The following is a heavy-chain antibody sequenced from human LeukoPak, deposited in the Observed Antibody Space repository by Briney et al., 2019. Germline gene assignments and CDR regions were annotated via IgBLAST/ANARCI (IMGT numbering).Heavy chain of an antibody. Sequence: GESLKISCKGSGYSFTTYWISLVRQMPGKGLEWMGRIDPSDSYTNYSPSFQGHVTISADKSISTAYLQWISLKASDTAMYYCARRVGANELDYWGQGTLVTVSS. V-gene: IGHV5-10-1*01. CDR2: IDPSDSYT. J-gene: IGHJ4*02. CDR3: ARRVGANELDY. CDR1: GYSFTTYW. D-gene: IGHD1-26*01.